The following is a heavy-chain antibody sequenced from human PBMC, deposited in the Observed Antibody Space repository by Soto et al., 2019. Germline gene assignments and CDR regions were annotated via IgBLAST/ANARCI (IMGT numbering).Heavy chain of an antibody. CDR2: INPNSGGT. D-gene: IGHD2-15*01. V-gene: IGHV1-2*04. Sequence: ASVKVSCKASGYTFTGYYMHWVRQAPGQGLEWMGWINPNSGGTNYAQKFQGWVTMTRDTSISTAYMELSRLRSDDTAVYYCARDHLGGPQYYYYYYGMDVWGQGTTVTVS. J-gene: IGHJ6*02. CDR1: GYTFTGYY. CDR3: ARDHLGGPQYYYYYYGMDV.